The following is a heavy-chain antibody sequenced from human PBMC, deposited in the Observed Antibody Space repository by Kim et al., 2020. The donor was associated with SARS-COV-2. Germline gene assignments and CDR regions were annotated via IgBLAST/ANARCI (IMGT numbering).Heavy chain of an antibody. J-gene: IGHJ6*02. CDR1: GYTFTSYY. Sequence: ASVKVSCKASGYTFTSYYMHWVRQAPGQGLEWMGIINPSGGSTSYAQKFQGRVTMTRDTSTSTVYMELSSLRSEDTAVYYCARALRYFDWLLPDALNYYYYGMDVWGQGTTVTVSS. V-gene: IGHV1-46*01. CDR2: INPSGGST. CDR3: ARALRYFDWLLPDALNYYYYGMDV. D-gene: IGHD3-9*01.